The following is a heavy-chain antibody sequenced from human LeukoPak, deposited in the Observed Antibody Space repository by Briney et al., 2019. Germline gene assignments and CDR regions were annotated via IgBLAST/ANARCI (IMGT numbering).Heavy chain of an antibody. V-gene: IGHV1-46*01. D-gene: IGHD3-3*01. J-gene: IGHJ3*02. CDR2: INPSGGST. CDR1: GYTFTSYY. CDR3: ASPATVDFWSGYYAFDI. Sequence: GASVKVSCKASGYTFTSYYMHWVRQAPGQGLEWMGIINPSGGSTSYAQKFQGRVTMTRDTSTSTVYMELSSLRSEDTAVYYCASPATVDFWSGYYAFDIWGQGTMVTVSS.